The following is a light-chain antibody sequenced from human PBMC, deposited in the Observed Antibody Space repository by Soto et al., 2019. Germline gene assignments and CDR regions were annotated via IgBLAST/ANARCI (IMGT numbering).Light chain of an antibody. J-gene: IGLJ1*01. CDR3: SSYSGTNYHYV. V-gene: IGLV2-8*01. CDR1: SSDVGGYNY. Sequence: QSLLTQPPSASGSFGQSVTISCTGTSSDVGGYNYVSWYQQHPGKAPKLMIYEVSERPSGVPDRFSGSKSGNTASLTVSGLQADDEADYYCSSYSGTNYHYVFGTGTKVNVL. CDR2: EVS.